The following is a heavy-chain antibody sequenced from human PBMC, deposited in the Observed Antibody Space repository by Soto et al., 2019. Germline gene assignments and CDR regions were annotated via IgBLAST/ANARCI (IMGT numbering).Heavy chain of an antibody. V-gene: IGHV1-69*01. Sequence: QVQLVQSGAEVKKPGSSVKVSCKASGGTFSSYAISWVRQAPGQGLEWMGGIIPIFGTANYAEKFQGTITITADESTSTAYMELSSLRSEDTAMYYCATGGGGNSFQHWGQGTLVTVSS. D-gene: IGHD2-21*01. CDR2: IIPIFGTA. J-gene: IGHJ1*01. CDR1: GGTFSSYA. CDR3: ATGGGGNSFQH.